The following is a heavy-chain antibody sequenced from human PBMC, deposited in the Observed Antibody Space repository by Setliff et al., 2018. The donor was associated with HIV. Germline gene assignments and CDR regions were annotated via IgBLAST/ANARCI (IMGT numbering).Heavy chain of an antibody. D-gene: IGHD6-19*01. Sequence: ASVKVSCKASGYTFTSYAMHWVRQAPGQRLEWMGWINAGNGNTKYSQKFQGRVTITRDTSASTAYMELSSLRSGDTAVYYCARLNRWSIAVAGTHLYYYGMDVWGQGTTVTV. CDR3: ARLNRWSIAVAGTHLYYYGMDV. V-gene: IGHV1-3*01. CDR2: INAGNGNT. CDR1: GYTFTSYA. J-gene: IGHJ6*02.